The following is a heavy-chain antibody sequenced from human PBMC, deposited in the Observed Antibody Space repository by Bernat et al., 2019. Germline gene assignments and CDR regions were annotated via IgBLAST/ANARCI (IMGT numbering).Heavy chain of an antibody. CDR2: INHSGST. V-gene: IGHV4-34*01. J-gene: IGHJ5*02. Sequence: QVQLQQWGAGLLKPSETLSLTCAVYGGSFSGYYWSWIRQPPGKGLEWIGEINHSGSTNYNPSLTSRVTISVDTSKNQFSLKLSSVTAANTAVYYCARGYWFDPWGQGTLVTVSS. CDR1: GGSFSGYY. CDR3: ARGYWFDP.